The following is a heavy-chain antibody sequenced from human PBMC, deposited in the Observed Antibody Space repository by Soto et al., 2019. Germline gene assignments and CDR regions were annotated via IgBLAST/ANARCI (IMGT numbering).Heavy chain of an antibody. CDR1: GGSFSGYY. Sequence: SETLSLTCAVYGGSFSGYYWSWIRQPPGKGLEWIGEINHSGSTNYNPSLKSRVTISVDTSKNQFSLKLSSVTAADTAVYYCARERGGRYCSGGSCYSAYYYYYMDVWGKGTTVTVSS. D-gene: IGHD2-15*01. J-gene: IGHJ6*03. CDR2: INHSGST. CDR3: ARERGGRYCSGGSCYSAYYYYYMDV. V-gene: IGHV4-34*01.